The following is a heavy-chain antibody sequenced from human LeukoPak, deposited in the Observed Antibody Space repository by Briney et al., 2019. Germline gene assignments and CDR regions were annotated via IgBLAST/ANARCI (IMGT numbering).Heavy chain of an antibody. CDR1: GGSISSYY. CDR2: IFYSGST. CDR3: ARDGGNSDWYFDL. J-gene: IGHJ2*01. V-gene: IGHV4-59*01. Sequence: PSETLSLTCTVSGGSISSYYWSWIRQPPGKGLEWIGYIFYSGSTNYNPSHKRRVTISVDTSKNQFSLKLSSVTAADTAVYYCARDGGNSDWYFDLWGRGTLVTVSS. D-gene: IGHD4-23*01.